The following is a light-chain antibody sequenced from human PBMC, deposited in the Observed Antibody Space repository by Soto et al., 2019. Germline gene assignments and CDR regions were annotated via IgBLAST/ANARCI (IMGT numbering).Light chain of an antibody. CDR3: QQSYRTLFT. CDR1: QSISSY. Sequence: DIQMTQSPSSLSASVGDRVTITCRASQSISSYLNWYQQKPGKAPKLLIYAASSLQSGVPSRFSGSGSGTDFTLTISSLQSEDFATYYCQQSYRTLFTFGQGTKLEIK. J-gene: IGKJ2*01. CDR2: AAS. V-gene: IGKV1-39*01.